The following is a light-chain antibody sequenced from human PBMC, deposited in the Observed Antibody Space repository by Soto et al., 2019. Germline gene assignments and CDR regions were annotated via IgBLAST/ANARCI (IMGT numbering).Light chain of an antibody. Sequence: LTQSPGTLSSSPGERATISCRASQSVSSYYFAWYQQKAGQAPRLLIYGASNLATGLPDRFSGSGSGTDFTLTIRSLEPEDFAVYYCQQYDSSPRTFGQGTKVEFK. CDR3: QQYDSSPRT. CDR2: GAS. CDR1: QSVSSYY. V-gene: IGKV3-20*01. J-gene: IGKJ1*01.